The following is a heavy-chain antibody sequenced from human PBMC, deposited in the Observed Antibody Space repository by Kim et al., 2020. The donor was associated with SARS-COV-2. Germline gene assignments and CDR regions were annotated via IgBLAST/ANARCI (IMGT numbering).Heavy chain of an antibody. CDR3: ARAGDSIVVVPAERKGGFDY. J-gene: IGHJ4*02. CDR2: ISSSGSTI. D-gene: IGHD2-2*01. V-gene: IGHV3-48*03. CDR1: GFTFSSYE. Sequence: GGSLRLSCAASGFTFSSYEMNWVRQAPGKGLEWVSYISSSGSTIYYADSVKGRFTISRDNAKNSLYLQMNSLRAEDTAVYYCARAGDSIVVVPAERKGGFDYWGQGTLVTVSS.